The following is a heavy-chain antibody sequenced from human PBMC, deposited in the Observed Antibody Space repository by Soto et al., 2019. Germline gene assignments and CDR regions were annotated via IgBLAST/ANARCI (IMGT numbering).Heavy chain of an antibody. CDR3: ARGGFYDSSGARNYYYYGMNV. J-gene: IGHJ6*02. V-gene: IGHV1-18*01. Sequence: QVQLVQSGAEVKKPGASVKVSCKASGYTFTSYGINWVRQAPGQGLEWLGWISAYDGYTNYAQILQGRVSMTTDTSTKTAYMELRSLISDDKAMYYCARGGFYDSSGARNYYYYGMNVWGQGTTFTVSS. CDR2: ISAYDGYT. CDR1: GYTFTSYG. D-gene: IGHD3-22*01.